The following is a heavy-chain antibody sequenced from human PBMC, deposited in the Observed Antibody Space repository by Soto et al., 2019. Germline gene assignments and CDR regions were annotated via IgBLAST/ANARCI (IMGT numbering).Heavy chain of an antibody. J-gene: IGHJ4*02. Sequence: QMQLQESGPGLVKPSETLSLTCTVSNGSISTTSYNWGWIRQSPGKGLEWIGTIFSTGTTSYNPSLKSRVPITVDTSNNQFSLKLASVTAADTAVYYCARHGSFWGQGILVVVSS. V-gene: IGHV4-39*01. D-gene: IGHD3-16*02. CDR2: IFSTGTT. CDR1: NGSISTTSYN. CDR3: ARHGSF.